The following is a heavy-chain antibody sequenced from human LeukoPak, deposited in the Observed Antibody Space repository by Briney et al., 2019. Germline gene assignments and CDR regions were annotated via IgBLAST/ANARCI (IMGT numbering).Heavy chain of an antibody. Sequence: GASVKVSCKASGYTFTSYDINWVRQATGQGLEWMGWMNPNSGNTGYAQKFQGRVTMTRNTSISTAYMELSSLRSEDTAVYYCARIVVVAATQGIYYYYYYGMDVWGQGITVIVSS. CDR2: MNPNSGNT. V-gene: IGHV1-8*01. D-gene: IGHD2-15*01. CDR1: GYTFTSYD. CDR3: ARIVVVAATQGIYYYYYYGMDV. J-gene: IGHJ6*02.